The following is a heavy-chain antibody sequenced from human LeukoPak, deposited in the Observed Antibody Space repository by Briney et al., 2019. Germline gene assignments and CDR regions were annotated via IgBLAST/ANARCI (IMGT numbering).Heavy chain of an antibody. Sequence: GGSLRLSCAASGFTFSSYAMSWVRPAPGEGLEWVSSITTSGGSTYYADSVKGRFTISRDNAQNTLYLQMNSLRAEDTAVYYCAKDHYVSGRSDAFDIWGQGTMVTVSS. D-gene: IGHD3-10*01. CDR1: GFTFSSYA. CDR3: AKDHYVSGRSDAFDI. J-gene: IGHJ3*02. V-gene: IGHV3-23*01. CDR2: ITTSGGST.